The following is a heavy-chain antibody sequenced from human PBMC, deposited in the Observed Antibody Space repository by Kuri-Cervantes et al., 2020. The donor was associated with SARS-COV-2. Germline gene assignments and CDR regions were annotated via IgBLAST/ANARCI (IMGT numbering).Heavy chain of an antibody. J-gene: IGHJ5*02. D-gene: IGHD3-3*01. V-gene: IGHV4-34*01. CDR2: INHTGSA. CDR1: GGSFSDYY. Sequence: GSLRLSCGVYGGSFSDYYWTWIRQPPMKGMEWIGEINHTGSATYNPSLKRRVTISVDTSKNLFSLKLTSVTAADTAIYFWSGGVVTIYGFLVLLPAPGWLDPWGQGTLVTVSS. CDR3: SGGVVTIYGFLVLLPAPGWLDP.